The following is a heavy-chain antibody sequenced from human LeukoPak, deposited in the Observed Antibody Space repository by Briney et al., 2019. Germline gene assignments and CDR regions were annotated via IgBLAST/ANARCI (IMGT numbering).Heavy chain of an antibody. V-gene: IGHV4-4*07. Sequence: PSETLSPTCTVSGDSITSYYWSWIRQPAGKTLEWIGLVHSSGDTNYNPSLRSRVIMSIDTSKNKFSLNLKSVTAADPAVYYCARSSRESSCYYYRWNVFHIWGQGTKVIVSS. CDR3: ARSSRESSCYYYRWNVFHI. CDR1: GDSITSYY. CDR2: VHSSGDT. J-gene: IGHJ3*02. D-gene: IGHD3-22*01.